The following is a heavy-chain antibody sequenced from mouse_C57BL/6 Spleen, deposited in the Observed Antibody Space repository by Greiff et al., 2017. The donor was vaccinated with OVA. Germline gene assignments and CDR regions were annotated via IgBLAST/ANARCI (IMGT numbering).Heavy chain of an antibody. J-gene: IGHJ2*01. Sequence: QVQLQQPGAELVMPGASVKLSCKASGYTFTSYWMHWVKQRPGQGLEWIGEIDPSDSYTNYNQKFKGKSTLTVDKSSSTAYRQRSSLTSEDSAVYYCARRSVGYDFDDWGQGTTLTGSS. CDR3: ARRSVGYDFDD. D-gene: IGHD2-2*01. CDR1: GYTFTSYW. V-gene: IGHV1-69*01. CDR2: IDPSDSYT.